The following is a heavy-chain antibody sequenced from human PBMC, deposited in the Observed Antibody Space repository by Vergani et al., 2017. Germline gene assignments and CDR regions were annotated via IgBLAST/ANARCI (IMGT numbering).Heavy chain of an antibody. CDR1: GGSISSYY. D-gene: IGHD3-22*01. V-gene: IGHV4-4*09. CDR2: IYTSGST. J-gene: IGHJ3*02. Sequence: QLQLQESGPGLVKPSETLSLTCTVSGGSISSYYWSWIRQPPGKGLEWIGYIYTSGSTNYNPSLKSRVTISVDTSKNQFSLKLSSVTAADTAVYYCARDRPSDSITNDAFDIWGQGTMVTVSS. CDR3: ARDRPSDSITNDAFDI.